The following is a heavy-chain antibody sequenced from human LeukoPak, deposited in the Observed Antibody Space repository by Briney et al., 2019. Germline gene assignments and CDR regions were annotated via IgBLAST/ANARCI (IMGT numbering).Heavy chain of an antibody. V-gene: IGHV4-39*01. CDR3: ATAGLGNWFDP. Sequence: SETLSLTCTFSGGSISSSSYYWGWIRQPPGKGLEWIGSIYYSGSTYYNPSLKSRVTISVDTSKNQFSLKLSSVTAADTAVYYCATAGLGNWFDPWGQGTLVTVSS. D-gene: IGHD3-22*01. J-gene: IGHJ5*02. CDR1: GGSISSSSYY. CDR2: IYYSGST.